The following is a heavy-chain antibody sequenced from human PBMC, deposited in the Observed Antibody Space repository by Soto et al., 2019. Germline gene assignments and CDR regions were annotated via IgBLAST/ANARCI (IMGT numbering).Heavy chain of an antibody. D-gene: IGHD2-15*01. CDR3: ARGGYCSGGTCYFYYYGMDV. CDR1: GGSISSGGYY. V-gene: IGHV4-31*11. Sequence: SETLSLTCAVSGGSISSGGYYWSWIRQHPGKGLEWIGYIYYSGSIYYNPSLKSRVTISVDTSKNQFSLKLSSVTAADTAVYYFARGGYCSGGTCYFYYYGMDVWGQGTTVTVSS. CDR2: IYYSGSI. J-gene: IGHJ6*02.